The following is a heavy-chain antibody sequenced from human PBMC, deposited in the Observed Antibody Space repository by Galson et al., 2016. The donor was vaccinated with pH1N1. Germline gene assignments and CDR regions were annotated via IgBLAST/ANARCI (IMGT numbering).Heavy chain of an antibody. Sequence: QSGAEVKKPGESLKISCKGTGYSFSTYWIAWVRQMPGEGLEWMGIIYPGDSDTRYSPSFKGQVTISADKSISAAYLQWRSLQASDTAMYFCARLGIPATIDYHYYMDVWGKGTTVTVSS. V-gene: IGHV5-51*01. J-gene: IGHJ6*03. D-gene: IGHD2-2*01. CDR3: ARLGIPATIDYHYYMDV. CDR1: GYSFSTYW. CDR2: IYPGDSDT.